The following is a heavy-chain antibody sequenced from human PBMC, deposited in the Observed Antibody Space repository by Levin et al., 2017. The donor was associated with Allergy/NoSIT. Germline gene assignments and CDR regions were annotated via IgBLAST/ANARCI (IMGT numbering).Heavy chain of an antibody. CDR3: ARVLRYSSSWHGDAFDI. CDR2: INPSGGST. Sequence: ASVKVSCKASGYTFTSYYMHWVRQAPGQGLEWMGIINPSGGSTSYAQKFQGRVTMTRDTSTSTVYMELSSLRSEDTAVYYCARVLRYSSSWHGDAFDIWGQGTMVTVSS. J-gene: IGHJ3*02. D-gene: IGHD6-13*01. V-gene: IGHV1-46*01. CDR1: GYTFTSYY.